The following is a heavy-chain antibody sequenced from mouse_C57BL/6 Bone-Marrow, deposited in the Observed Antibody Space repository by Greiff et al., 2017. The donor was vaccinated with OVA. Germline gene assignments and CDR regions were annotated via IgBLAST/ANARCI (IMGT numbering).Heavy chain of an antibody. Sequence: EVHLVESGGGLVQPGGSLKLCCAASGFTFSDYGMAWVRQAPRKGPEWVAFISNLAYSIYYADTVTGRFTISRENAKNTLYLEMSSLRSEDTAMYYCAREGYFDVWGTGTTVTVSS. V-gene: IGHV5-15*01. J-gene: IGHJ1*03. CDR1: GFTFSDYG. CDR3: AREGYFDV. CDR2: ISNLAYSI.